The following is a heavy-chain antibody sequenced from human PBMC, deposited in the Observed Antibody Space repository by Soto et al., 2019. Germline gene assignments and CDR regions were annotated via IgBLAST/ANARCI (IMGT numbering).Heavy chain of an antibody. CDR3: ATVNTIFGVVISTYYFDY. J-gene: IGHJ4*02. D-gene: IGHD3-3*01. CDR1: GHSFTRPSDY. CDR2: INLSDGST. V-gene: IGHV1-46*01. Sequence: ASVKVSCKASGHSFTRPSDYMHWVRQAPGQGLEWVGIINLSDGSTSYAQRSQGRVTLTSDTSTSTVYMELSSLRSDDTAVYYCATVNTIFGVVISTYYFDYWGQGTLVTVSS.